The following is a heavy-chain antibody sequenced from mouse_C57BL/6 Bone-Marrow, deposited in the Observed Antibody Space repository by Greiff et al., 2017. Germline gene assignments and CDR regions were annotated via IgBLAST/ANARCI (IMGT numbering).Heavy chain of an antibody. D-gene: IGHD2-2*01. CDR1: GYAFSSYW. V-gene: IGHV1-80*01. J-gene: IGHJ4*01. CDR3: TRGDLYYGYDWYAMYY. Sequence: QVQLQQSGAELVKPGASVKISCKASGYAFSSYWMNWVKQRPGKGLEWIGQIYPGDGDTNYNGKFKGKATLTADKSSSTAYMQLSSLTSEDSAVYFCTRGDLYYGYDWYAMYYWGQGTSVTVSS. CDR2: IYPGDGDT.